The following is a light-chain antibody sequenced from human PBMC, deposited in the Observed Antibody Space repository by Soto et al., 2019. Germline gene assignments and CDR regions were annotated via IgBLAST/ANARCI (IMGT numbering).Light chain of an antibody. J-gene: IGKJ5*01. CDR2: EAT. Sequence: DIQVTQSPSSVSASIGDRVTITCRASQDIKKWLAWYQQKPGKAPNLLVYEATILQSGVPSRFSGRGSGTDFTLTISNLQPEDVGTYYCQQANRLPLTFAQGTRLEI. V-gene: IGKV1-12*01. CDR3: QQANRLPLT. CDR1: QDIKKW.